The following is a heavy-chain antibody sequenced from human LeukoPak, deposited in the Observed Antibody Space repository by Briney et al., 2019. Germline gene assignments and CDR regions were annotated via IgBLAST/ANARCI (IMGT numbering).Heavy chain of an antibody. CDR3: ARDTVGATYLFDY. V-gene: IGHV3-30-3*01. D-gene: IGHD1-26*01. J-gene: IGHJ4*02. CDR1: GFTFSSYA. CDR2: ISYDGSNK. Sequence: ARSLRLSCAASGFTFSSYAMHWVRQAPGKGLEWVAVISYDGSNKYYADSVKGRFTISRDNSKNTLYLQMNSLRAEDTAVYSCARDTVGATYLFDYWGQGTLVTVSS.